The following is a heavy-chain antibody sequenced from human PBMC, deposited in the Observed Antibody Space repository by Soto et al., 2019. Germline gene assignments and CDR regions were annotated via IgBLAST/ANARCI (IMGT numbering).Heavy chain of an antibody. CDR1: GFTFRDYA. Sequence: GGSLRLSCSASGFTFRDYAMFWVRQAPGKGLEYVSAISSDGGRTFYADSVRGRFTISRDNSKNTLSLQMSSLRAEDTAVYYCVNERWSTSWQFDFWGQGTLVTVSS. CDR3: VNERWSTSWQFDF. J-gene: IGHJ4*02. CDR2: ISSDGGRT. V-gene: IGHV3-64D*08. D-gene: IGHD6-13*01.